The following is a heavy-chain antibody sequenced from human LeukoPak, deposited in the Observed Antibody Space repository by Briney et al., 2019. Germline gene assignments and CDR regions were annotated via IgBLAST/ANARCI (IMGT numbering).Heavy chain of an antibody. V-gene: IGHV4-4*02. Sequence: SGTLSLTCAVSGGSISSSNWWSWIRQPPGKGQEWIGCIYYSGSTYYNPSLKSRVTISVDTSKNQFSLKLNSVTAADTAVYYCARGVERIFGVVNWFDPWGQGTPVTVSS. CDR3: ARGVERIFGVVNWFDP. CDR1: GGSISSSNW. CDR2: IYYSGST. J-gene: IGHJ5*02. D-gene: IGHD3-3*01.